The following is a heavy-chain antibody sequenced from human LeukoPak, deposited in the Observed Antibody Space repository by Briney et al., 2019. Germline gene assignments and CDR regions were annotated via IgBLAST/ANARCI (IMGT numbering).Heavy chain of an antibody. V-gene: IGHV2-5*02. D-gene: IGHD1-20*01. J-gene: IGHJ4*02. CDR3: AHRRSGYDWNHGDFDY. Sequence: SGPTLVNPTQTLTLTCSLSGFSLTTRPLGVGWIRQPPGKALEWLPVIYWDNDKRYNPSLKTRLTVTTATSKNQVVLIMTNMDPVDTATYYCAHRRSGYDWNHGDFDYWGRGTLVTVSS. CDR1: GFSLTTRPLG. CDR2: IYWDNDK.